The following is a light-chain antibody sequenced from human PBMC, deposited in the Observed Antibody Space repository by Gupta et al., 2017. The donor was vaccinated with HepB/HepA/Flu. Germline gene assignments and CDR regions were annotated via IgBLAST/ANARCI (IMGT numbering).Light chain of an antibody. CDR3: QQYNFYPLT. CDR2: NAS. J-gene: IGKJ3*01. CDR1: QGVNIY. Sequence: DIQMTHSPSSLSASVGDRVTITCRASQGVNIYLAWFQQKPGKAPRSLIYNASSLQSGVPSKFSGSGSGTDFTLTISSLQPEDSATYYCQQYNFYPLTFGHGTKVDIK. V-gene: IGKV1-16*02.